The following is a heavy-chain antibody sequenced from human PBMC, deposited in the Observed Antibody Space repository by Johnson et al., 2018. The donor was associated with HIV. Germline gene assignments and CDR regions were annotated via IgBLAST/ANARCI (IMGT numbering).Heavy chain of an antibody. D-gene: IGHD2-15*01. CDR2: SRNKVKSYTT. CDR3: GRVVGDHGNAFDI. Sequence: VQLVESGGGLVQPGGSLRLSCEASGFSVSDHYMDWVRQAPGKGLEWVGRSRNKVKSYTTEYAASVKGRFTVSRDESKNSLYLQMFSLTTEDTAVYYCGRVVGDHGNAFDIWGQGTMVSVSS. J-gene: IGHJ3*02. CDR1: GFSVSDHY. V-gene: IGHV3-72*01.